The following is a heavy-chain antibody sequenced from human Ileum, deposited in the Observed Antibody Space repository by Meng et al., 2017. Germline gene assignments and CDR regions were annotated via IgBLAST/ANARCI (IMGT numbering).Heavy chain of an antibody. CDR1: GGSISSGTW. CDR3: AKNGAYCLES. Sequence: QVPLQESGPGLVKPSGTLSLPWAVSGGSISSGTWWSWVRQPPGKGLQWIGEFHPGSGATYNPSLKARVTISVDTSMQQFSLQLTSVTAADTAVYYCAKNGAYCLESWGQGTLVTVSS. CDR2: FHPGSGA. J-gene: IGHJ4*02. D-gene: IGHD2-21*01. V-gene: IGHV4-4*02.